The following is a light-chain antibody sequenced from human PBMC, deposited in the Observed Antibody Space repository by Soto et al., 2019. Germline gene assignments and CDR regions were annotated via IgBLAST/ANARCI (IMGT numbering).Light chain of an antibody. CDR2: AND. CDR3: QSYDNSLLAYV. Sequence: QSVLTQPPSASGTPGQRVTFSCSGSSSNIGGNTVSWFQHLPRTAPKLLIYANDDRPSGVPDRFSGSTSGTSASLAITGLQAEDAADYYCQSYDNSLLAYVFGGGTKLTVL. V-gene: IGLV1-44*01. J-gene: IGLJ2*01. CDR1: SSNIGGNT.